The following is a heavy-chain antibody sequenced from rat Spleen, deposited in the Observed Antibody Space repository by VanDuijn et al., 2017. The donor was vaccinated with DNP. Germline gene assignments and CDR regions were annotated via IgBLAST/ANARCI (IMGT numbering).Heavy chain of an antibody. J-gene: IGHJ2*01. Sequence: EVHLVESGGGLVQPGRSLKLSCVASGFTFNNYWMTWIRQVPGKGLEWVASITYDGGSTYYRDSVRGRFTVSRDDATSTLYLQMDSLRSEDTATYYCTRGGTYYFDYWGQGVMVTVSS. CDR1: GFTFNNYW. CDR2: ITYDGGST. V-gene: IGHV5-31*01. CDR3: TRGGTYYFDY.